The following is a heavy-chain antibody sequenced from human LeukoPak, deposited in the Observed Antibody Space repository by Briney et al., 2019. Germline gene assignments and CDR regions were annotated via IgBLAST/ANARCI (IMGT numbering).Heavy chain of an antibody. D-gene: IGHD2-8*01. CDR1: GFIFTGYW. Sequence: GESLKISCKGPGFIFTGYWIVWVRQMPGKGLEWMGIIYPADSETTYSPSFQGQITISADRSSTTAHLQWSSLKASDTAIYYCARATCVNGICYTLYWGQGSLVTVSS. CDR2: IYPADSET. J-gene: IGHJ4*02. V-gene: IGHV5-51*01. CDR3: ARATCVNGICYTLY.